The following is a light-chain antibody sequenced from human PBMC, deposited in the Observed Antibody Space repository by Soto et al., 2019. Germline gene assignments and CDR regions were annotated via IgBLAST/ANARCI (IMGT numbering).Light chain of an antibody. Sequence: QSAPTQPASVSGSPGQSITISCTGTSSDDGSYKLVSWYQQHPGKAPKLMIYEGSKRPSGVSNRFSGSKSGNTASLTVSGLQAEDEADYYCCSYAGTSTSVVFGGGTKLTVL. CDR2: EGS. J-gene: IGLJ2*01. V-gene: IGLV2-23*01. CDR3: CSYAGTSTSVV. CDR1: SSDDGSYKL.